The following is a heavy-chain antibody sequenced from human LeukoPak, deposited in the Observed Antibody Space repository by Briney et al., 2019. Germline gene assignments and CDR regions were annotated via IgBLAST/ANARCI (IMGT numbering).Heavy chain of an antibody. CDR2: INPNSGGP. CDR3: ARDYGDS. Sequence: ASVKVSCKASGYTFTDYYIHWVRQVPGQGLEWMGWINPNSGGPSHAQKFQVRVTMTRDTSISTAYMELSRLTSDDTAVYYCARDYGDSWGQGTLVSVSS. V-gene: IGHV1-2*02. J-gene: IGHJ5*02. D-gene: IGHD4-17*01. CDR1: GYTFTDYY.